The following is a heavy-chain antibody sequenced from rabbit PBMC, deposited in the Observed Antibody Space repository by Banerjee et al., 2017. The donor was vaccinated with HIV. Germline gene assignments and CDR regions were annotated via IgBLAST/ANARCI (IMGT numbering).Heavy chain of an antibody. CDR3: ARDGRGIYDDYGDYYFTL. J-gene: IGHJ4*01. CDR2: IYTSSGST. D-gene: IGHD2-1*01. Sequence: QEQLEESGGGLVKPGGTLTLTCKASGIDFSGYYYMCWVRQAPGKGLEFIACIYTSSGSTWYASWVNGRFTISRSTSLNTVDLKMTSLTAADTATYFCARDGRGIYDDYGDYYFTLWGQGPSSPS. CDR1: GIDFSGYYY. V-gene: IGHV1S43*01.